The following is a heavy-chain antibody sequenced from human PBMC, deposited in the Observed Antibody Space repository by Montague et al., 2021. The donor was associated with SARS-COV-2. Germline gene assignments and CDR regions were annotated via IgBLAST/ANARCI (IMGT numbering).Heavy chain of an antibody. J-gene: IGHJ6*02. V-gene: IGHV3-30-3*01. CDR2: ISYDGSNK. D-gene: IGHD1-26*01. Sequence: SLRLSCAASGFTFSSYAMHWVRQAPGKGLEWVAVISYDGSNKYYADSVKGRFTISRDNSKNTLYLQMNSLRAEDTAVYYCARVIGGYYGMGVWGQGTTVTVSS. CDR1: GFTFSSYA. CDR3: ARVIGGYYGMGV.